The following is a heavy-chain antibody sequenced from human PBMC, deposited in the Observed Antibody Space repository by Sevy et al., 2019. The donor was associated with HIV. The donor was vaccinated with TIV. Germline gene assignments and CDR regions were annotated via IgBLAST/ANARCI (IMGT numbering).Heavy chain of an antibody. CDR2: IGGSGGST. CDR3: ANGRAAGIFDY. D-gene: IGHD6-13*01. V-gene: IGHV3-23*01. Sequence: GGSLRLSCAASGFTFSSYAMSWVRQAPGKGLEWVSAIGGSGGSTYYADSVKGRFTISRDNSKNPLYLQMNSLRAEDTAVYYCANGRAAGIFDYWGQGTLVTVSS. CDR1: GFTFSSYA. J-gene: IGHJ4*02.